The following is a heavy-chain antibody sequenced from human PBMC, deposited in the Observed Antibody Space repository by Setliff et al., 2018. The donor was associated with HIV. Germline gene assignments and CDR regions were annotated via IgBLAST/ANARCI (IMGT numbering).Heavy chain of an antibody. CDR2: INPNSGGT. CDR1: GGTFKTYA. Sequence: ASVKVSCKASGGTFKTYAISWVRQAPGQGLEWMGRINPNSGGTNYPQKFQGRVTMTRDTSINAAYMELRSLRSDDTAVYYCARNFGLSPSGKYYYYYGMDIWGQGTTVTVSS. J-gene: IGHJ6*02. D-gene: IGHD3-10*01. CDR3: ARNFGLSPSGKYYYYYGMDI. V-gene: IGHV1-2*06.